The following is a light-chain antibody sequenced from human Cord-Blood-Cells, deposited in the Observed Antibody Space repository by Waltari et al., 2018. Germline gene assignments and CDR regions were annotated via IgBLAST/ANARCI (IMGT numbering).Light chain of an antibody. Sequence: DIQMTQSPSTLSASVGDRVTITCRSSQSISSCLVCYQQKTGKDPKHLIYKESSIESGVPPKRSGSSSCTEFTLTISSRQPDDFVAYYCHQYNSYSPWTFGQGTKVEIK. CDR3: HQYNSYSPWT. CDR2: KES. V-gene: IGKV1-5*03. J-gene: IGKJ1*01. CDR1: QSISSC.